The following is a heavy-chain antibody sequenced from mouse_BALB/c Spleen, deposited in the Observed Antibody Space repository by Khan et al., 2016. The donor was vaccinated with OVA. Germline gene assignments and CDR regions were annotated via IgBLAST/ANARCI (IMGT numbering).Heavy chain of an antibody. D-gene: IGHD1-1*01. J-gene: IGHJ4*01. CDR3: ARYDGSSNVEAMDY. CDR1: GYIFTSYW. CDR2: IYPGTGCP. Sequence: VQLQESGAELVRPGASVKLSCKTSGYIFTSYWIHWVKQRSGQGLEWIARIYPGTGCPYYNEKFKGKATLTADKSSSTAYMQLSSLKSEDSAVYCRARYDGSSNVEAMDYWGKGTSVTVSS. V-gene: IGHV1S132*01.